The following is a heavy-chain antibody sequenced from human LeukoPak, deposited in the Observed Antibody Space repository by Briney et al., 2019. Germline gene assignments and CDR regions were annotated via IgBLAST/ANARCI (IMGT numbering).Heavy chain of an antibody. D-gene: IGHD3-22*01. CDR2: IDWDDDK. CDR1: GFSLSTSGMC. CDR3: SSSGYYTGVDY. Sequence: SGPALVKPTQTLTLTCTFSGFSLSTSGMCVSWIRQPPGKALEWLARIDWDDDKYYSTSLKTRPTISKDTSKNQVVLTMTNMDPVDTATYYCSSSGYYTGVDYWGQGTLVTVSS. J-gene: IGHJ4*02. V-gene: IGHV2-70*11.